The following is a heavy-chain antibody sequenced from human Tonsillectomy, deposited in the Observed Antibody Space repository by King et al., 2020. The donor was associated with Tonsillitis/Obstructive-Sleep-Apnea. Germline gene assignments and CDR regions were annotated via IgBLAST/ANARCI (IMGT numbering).Heavy chain of an antibody. V-gene: IGHV3-23*04. CDR1: GFTFRKYA. CDR3: PKDGGSDPQLADS. D-gene: IGHD3-16*01. J-gene: IGHJ4*02. Sequence: VQLVESGGGLVQPGGSLRLSCAAFGFTFRKYAMTLVRQSPGKGLDWVATISEIGNTYYTDSVNGRFAVSRDNSKNTVFLQMNSLRAEDPAVSYCPKDGGSDPQLADSWGQGTLVTVSS. CDR2: ISEIGNT.